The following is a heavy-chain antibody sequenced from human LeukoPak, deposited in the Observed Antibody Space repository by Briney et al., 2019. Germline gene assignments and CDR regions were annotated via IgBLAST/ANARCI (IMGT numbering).Heavy chain of an antibody. D-gene: IGHD6-19*01. J-gene: IGHJ4*02. CDR3: AKVRAPSGWFNSDY. CDR2: IYSGGST. CDR1: GFTVSSNY. V-gene: IGHV3-53*01. Sequence: GGSLRLSCAASGFTVSSNYMSWVRQAPGKGLEWVSVIYSGGSTYYADSVKGRFTISRDNSKNTLYLQMNSLRVEDTAAYYCAKVRAPSGWFNSDYWGQGTLVTVSS.